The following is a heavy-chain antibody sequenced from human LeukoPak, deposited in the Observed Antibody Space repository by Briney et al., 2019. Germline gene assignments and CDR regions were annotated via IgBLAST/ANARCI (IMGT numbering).Heavy chain of an antibody. V-gene: IGHV5-51*01. CDR3: ARHDSGSYHSDFQH. Sequence: GESLKISCKGSGSIFTSYWIGWVRQLPGKGLEWMGIIYPGDSDTRYSPSFQGQVTISADKSISTAYLQWSSLKASDTAMYYCARHDSGSYHSDFQHWGQGTLVTVSS. J-gene: IGHJ1*01. D-gene: IGHD1-26*01. CDR1: GSIFTSYW. CDR2: IYPGDSDT.